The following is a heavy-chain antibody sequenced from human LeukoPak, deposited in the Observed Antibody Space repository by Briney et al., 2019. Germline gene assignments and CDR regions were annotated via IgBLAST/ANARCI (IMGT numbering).Heavy chain of an antibody. CDR3: ARSVVTAATSTDY. D-gene: IGHD2-2*01. V-gene: IGHV4-39*01. J-gene: IGHJ4*02. CDR2: IYYSGST. Sequence: PSETLSLTCTVSGGSINSSLYYWDWIRQPPGKGLEWTGTIYYSGSTYYNPSLKSRITISLDTSKNQFSLKLSSVTAADTAVYYCARSVVTAATSTDYWGQGTLVTVSS. CDR1: GGSINSSLYY.